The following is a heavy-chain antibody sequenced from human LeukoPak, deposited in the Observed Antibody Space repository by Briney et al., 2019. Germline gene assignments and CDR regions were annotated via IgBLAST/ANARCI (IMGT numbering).Heavy chain of an antibody. CDR1: GGSISSYD. CDR2: IYYSGST. D-gene: IGHD5-12*01. CDR3: ARRDIVATSGMDV. J-gene: IGHJ6*02. V-gene: IGHV4-59*08. Sequence: SETLSLTCTVSGGSISSYDWIWIRQPPGKGLEWIGYIYYSGSTNYNPSLKSRVTISVDTSKNQFSLKLSSATAADTAVYYCARRDIVATSGMDVWGQGTTVTVSS.